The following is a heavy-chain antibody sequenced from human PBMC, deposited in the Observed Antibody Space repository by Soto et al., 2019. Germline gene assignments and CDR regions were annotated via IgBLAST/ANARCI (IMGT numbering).Heavy chain of an antibody. Sequence: PGESLKISCKGSGYNFNTYWIDWVRQVPGKGLEWMGIIYPGDSDTKYSPSFQGQVTISVDKSTNTAYLQWSSLKASDTAMYYCASSYYYDSSGYYYYYYGMDVWGQGTTVTVSS. CDR2: IYPGDSDT. CDR3: ASSYYYDSSGYYYYYYGMDV. J-gene: IGHJ6*02. CDR1: GYNFNTYW. D-gene: IGHD3-22*01. V-gene: IGHV5-51*01.